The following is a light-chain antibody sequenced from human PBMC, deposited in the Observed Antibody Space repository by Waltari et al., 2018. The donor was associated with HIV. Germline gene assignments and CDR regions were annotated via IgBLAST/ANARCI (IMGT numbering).Light chain of an antibody. CDR2: EVT. Sequence: QSALTQPASVSGSPGQSITISCTGTSSDIGSYNYVSWYQQHPGKVPKLMIYEVTKRPSGVSDRCSGSKSGNTASLTIFGLQPEDEADYYCCSYAGGSTLVFGGGTKLTVL. CDR1: SSDIGSYNY. V-gene: IGLV2-23*02. J-gene: IGLJ2*01. CDR3: CSYAGGSTLV.